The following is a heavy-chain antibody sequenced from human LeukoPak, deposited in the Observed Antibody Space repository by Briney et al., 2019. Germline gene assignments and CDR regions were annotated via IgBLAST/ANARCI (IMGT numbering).Heavy chain of an antibody. V-gene: IGHV3-7*05. J-gene: IGHJ5*02. CDR3: ARSSIAARGWFDP. D-gene: IGHD6-6*01. CDR1: GFTFSSYW. CDR2: IKQDGSEK. Sequence: PGGSLRLSCAASGFTFSSYWMSWVRQAPGKGLEWVANIKQDGSEKYYVDSVKGRFTISRDNAKNSLYLQMNSLRAEDTAVYYCARSSIAARGWFDPLGQGTLVTVSS.